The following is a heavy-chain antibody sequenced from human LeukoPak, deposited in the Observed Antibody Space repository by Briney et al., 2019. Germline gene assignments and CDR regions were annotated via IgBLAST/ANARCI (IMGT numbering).Heavy chain of an antibody. CDR3: ANYRQSITAAGNSREFADY. D-gene: IGHD6-13*01. CDR1: GFTFSSYY. J-gene: IGHJ4*02. Sequence: PGRSLRPSCAASGFTFSSYYMIWVSQAPGKGLEWVSVISVSGDWTYYADSVKGRFTISRDNSKNTLYLQMNSLRAEDTAVYYCANYRQSITAAGNSREFADYWGQGTLVTVSS. CDR2: ISVSGDWT. V-gene: IGHV3-23*01.